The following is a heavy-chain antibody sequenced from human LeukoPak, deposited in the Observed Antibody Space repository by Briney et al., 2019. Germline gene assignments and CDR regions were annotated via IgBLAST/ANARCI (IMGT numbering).Heavy chain of an antibody. Sequence: SETLFLTCAVYGGSFSGYYWSWIRQPPGKGLEWIGEISHSGSTNYNPSLKSRVTISVDTSKNQFSLKLSSVTAADTAVYYCAREGPTVTTAVVDYWGQGTLVTVSS. CDR2: ISHSGST. J-gene: IGHJ4*02. CDR1: GGSFSGYY. D-gene: IGHD4-17*01. CDR3: AREGPTVTTAVVDY. V-gene: IGHV4-34*01.